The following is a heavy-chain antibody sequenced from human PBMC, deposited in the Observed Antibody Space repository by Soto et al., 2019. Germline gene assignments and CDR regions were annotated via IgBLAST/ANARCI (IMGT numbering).Heavy chain of an antibody. CDR3: ATTHDYGDLRSGFDY. J-gene: IGHJ4*02. V-gene: IGHV4-34*01. Sequence: SETLSLTCAVYGGSFSGYYWSWIRQPPGKGLEWTGEINHSGSTNYNPSLKSRVTISVDTSKNQFSLKLSSVTAADTAVYYCATTHDYGDLRSGFDYWGQGTLVTVSS. CDR2: INHSGST. CDR1: GGSFSGYY. D-gene: IGHD4-17*01.